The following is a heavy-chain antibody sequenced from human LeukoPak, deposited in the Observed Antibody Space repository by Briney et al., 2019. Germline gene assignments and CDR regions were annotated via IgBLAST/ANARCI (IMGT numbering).Heavy chain of an antibody. CDR1: GGSFSGYY. Sequence: SETLSLTCAVYGGSFSGYYWSWIRQPPGKGLEWIGEINHSGSTNYNPSLKSRVTISVDTSKNQFSLKLSSVTAADTAVYYCARRRGGSGSYYNVDPVDYWGQGTLVTVSS. D-gene: IGHD3-10*01. V-gene: IGHV4-34*01. CDR3: ARRRGGSGSYYNVDPVDY. J-gene: IGHJ4*02. CDR2: INHSGST.